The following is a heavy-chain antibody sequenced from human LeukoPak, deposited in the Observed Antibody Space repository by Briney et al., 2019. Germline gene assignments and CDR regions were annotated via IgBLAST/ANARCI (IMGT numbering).Heavy chain of an antibody. J-gene: IGHJ4*02. Sequence: GGSLRLSCAASGFTFSSYGMHWVRQAPGKGLEWVAVIWYDGSNKYNADSVKGRFTISRDNSKNTLYLQMNSLRAEDTAVYYCARGLGNDYYFDYWGQGTLVTVSS. CDR2: IWYDGSNK. D-gene: IGHD3-16*01. CDR1: GFTFSSYG. V-gene: IGHV3-33*01. CDR3: ARGLGNDYYFDY.